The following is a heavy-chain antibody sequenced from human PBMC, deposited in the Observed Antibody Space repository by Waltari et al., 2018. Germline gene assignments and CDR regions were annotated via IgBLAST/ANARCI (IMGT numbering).Heavy chain of an antibody. CDR3: AREDNGGPDY. CDR2: IKQDGSEK. Sequence: EVQLVEYGGGLAPTGGSLRLSCAASSFPFSTYYMAWVRQAPGKGLEWVAHIKQDGSEKYYADSVKGRFTISRDNAENSLYLQMNSLRVEDTAVYYCAREDNGGPDYWGQGTLVTVSS. CDR1: SFPFSTYY. D-gene: IGHD2-8*01. V-gene: IGHV3-7*03. J-gene: IGHJ4*02.